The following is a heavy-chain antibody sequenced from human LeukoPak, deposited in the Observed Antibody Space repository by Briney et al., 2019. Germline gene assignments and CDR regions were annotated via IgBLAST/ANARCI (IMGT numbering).Heavy chain of an antibody. CDR3: ATDLSGGSCYSFGY. V-gene: IGHV1-24*01. CDR1: GYTFTGYH. Sequence: GASVKVSCKASGYTFTGYHMHWVRQAPGKGLEWMGGFDPEDGETIYAQKFQGRVTMTEDTSTDTAYMELSSLRSEDTAVYYCATDLSGGSCYSFGYWGQGTLVAVSS. J-gene: IGHJ4*02. D-gene: IGHD2-15*01. CDR2: FDPEDGET.